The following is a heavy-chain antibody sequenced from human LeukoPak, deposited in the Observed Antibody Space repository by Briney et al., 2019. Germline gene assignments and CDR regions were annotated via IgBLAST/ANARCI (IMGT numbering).Heavy chain of an antibody. D-gene: IGHD2-2*01. CDR2: INHSGST. V-gene: IGHV4-34*01. J-gene: IGHJ4*02. CDR1: GGSFSGYY. Sequence: SETLSLTCAVYGGSFSGYYWSWIRQPPGKGLEWIGEINHSGSTNYNPSPKSRVTISVDTSKNQFSLKLSSVTAADTAVYYCATRGGLYCSSTSCYEFDYWGQGTLVTVSS. CDR3: ATRGGLYCSSTSCYEFDY.